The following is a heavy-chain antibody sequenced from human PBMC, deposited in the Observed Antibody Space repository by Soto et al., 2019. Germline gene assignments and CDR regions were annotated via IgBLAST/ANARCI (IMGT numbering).Heavy chain of an antibody. V-gene: IGHV4-34*01. CDR3: ARGQEGVVATH. Sequence: QVQLQQWGAGLLKPSETLSLNCAVNGGSLSGYYWSWIRQPPGKGLEWIGEIKDGGRTNYSPSLKSRAIISSDTSNNHFSLRLYSVTAADTGVYYCARGQEGVVATHWDQGTLVTVSS. CDR1: GGSLSGYY. CDR2: IKDGGRT. D-gene: IGHD5-12*01. J-gene: IGHJ4*02.